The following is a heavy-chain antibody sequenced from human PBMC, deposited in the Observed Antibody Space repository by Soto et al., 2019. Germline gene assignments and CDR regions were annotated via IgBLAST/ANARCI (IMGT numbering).Heavy chain of an antibody. Sequence: ASVKVSCKASGGTFSSYTISWVRQAPGQGLEWMGRIIPILGIANYAQKFQGRVTITADKSTGTAYMELSSLRSEDTAVYYCARDQSSDIVVVVAAFENDAFDIWAQGTMVTVSS. V-gene: IGHV1-69*04. CDR3: ARDQSSDIVVVVAAFENDAFDI. CDR2: IIPILGIA. J-gene: IGHJ3*02. D-gene: IGHD2-15*01. CDR1: GGTFSSYT.